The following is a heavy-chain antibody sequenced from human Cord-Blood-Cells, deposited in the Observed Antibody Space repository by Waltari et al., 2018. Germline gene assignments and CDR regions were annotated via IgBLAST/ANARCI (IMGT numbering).Heavy chain of an antibody. Sequence: EVQLVESGGGLVQPGGSLRLSCAASGFTFSSYEMNWVRQAPGKGLDVVAYIRSSGRTIYYADSVKGRFTISRDNAKNSLYLQMNSLRAEDTAVYYCARHKGTGEAFDIWGQGTMVTVSS. CDR1: GFTFSSYE. CDR2: IRSSGRTI. CDR3: ARHKGTGEAFDI. V-gene: IGHV3-48*03. D-gene: IGHD7-27*01. J-gene: IGHJ3*02.